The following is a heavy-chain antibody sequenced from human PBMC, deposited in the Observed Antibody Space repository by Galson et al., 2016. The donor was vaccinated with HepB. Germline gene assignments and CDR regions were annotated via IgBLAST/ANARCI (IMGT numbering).Heavy chain of an antibody. V-gene: IGHV3-23*01. CDR3: AKGNEESNSGSSWYNWFDP. Sequence: SLRLSCAASGFTFSSYAMNWVRQAPGKGLEWVSAISGTGGSTYYGDSVKGRFTIPRDNSKNTLYLQMNSLRAEDTAVYYCAKGNEESNSGSSWYNWFDPWGQGTLVTVSS. D-gene: IGHD6-13*01. CDR2: ISGTGGST. CDR1: GFTFSSYA. J-gene: IGHJ5*02.